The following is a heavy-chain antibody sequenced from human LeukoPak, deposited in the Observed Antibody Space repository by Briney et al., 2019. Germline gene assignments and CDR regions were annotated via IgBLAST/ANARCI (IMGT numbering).Heavy chain of an antibody. J-gene: IGHJ6*03. CDR3: AKVRAELEWRRRNYYHYYYMDV. D-gene: IGHD3-3*01. V-gene: IGHV3-30*02. CDR1: GFTFSSYG. Sequence: PGGSLRLSCAASGFTFSSYGMHWVRQAPGKGLEWVAFIRYDGSNKYYADSVKGRFTISRDNSKNTLYLQMNSLRAEDTAVYYCAKVRAELEWRRRNYYHYYYMDVWGKGTTVTVSS. CDR2: IRYDGSNK.